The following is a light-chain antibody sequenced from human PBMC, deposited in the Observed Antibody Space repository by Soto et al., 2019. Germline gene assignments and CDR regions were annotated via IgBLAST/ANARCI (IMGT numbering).Light chain of an antibody. V-gene: IGKV3D-15*01. CDR2: GAS. Sequence: EIVMTQSPVTLSVSPGERATLSCRASQSVSDNLAWYQQKPGQAPRLLFYGASTRATDIPVRFSGSGSGTEFTLTIRSMHSEDFAVYSCQQYHNWPLNFVGGTKVDI. J-gene: IGKJ4*01. CDR1: QSVSDN. CDR3: QQYHNWPLN.